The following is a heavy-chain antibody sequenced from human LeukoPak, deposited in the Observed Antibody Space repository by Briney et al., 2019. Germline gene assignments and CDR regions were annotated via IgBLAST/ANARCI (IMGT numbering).Heavy chain of an antibody. CDR2: ISSNGGST. CDR1: GFTFSSYA. Sequence: GWSLRLSCSASGFTFSSYAMHWVRQAPGKGLEYVSAISSNGGSTYYADSVKGRFTISRDNSKNTLYLQMSSLRAEDTAVYYCVKDRCSSTSCLGYFQHWGQGTLVTVSS. J-gene: IGHJ1*01. V-gene: IGHV3-64D*06. D-gene: IGHD2-2*01. CDR3: VKDRCSSTSCLGYFQH.